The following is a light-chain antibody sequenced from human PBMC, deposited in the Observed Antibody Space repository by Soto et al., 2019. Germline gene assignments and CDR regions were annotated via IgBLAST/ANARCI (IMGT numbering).Light chain of an antibody. J-gene: IGLJ6*01. CDR1: SSDVGSYTHL. CDR3: CSYTHGNTF. V-gene: IGLV2-23*02. Sequence: QSVRNQPASVSGSPGQWLTISCTGTSSDVGSYTHLVSWYQQHQGKAPKAMIYEVNKRPSGVSNRFSGSKSGNTESLTISGLQAEDEADYYCCSYTHGNTFFGSGTKVTVL. CDR2: EVN.